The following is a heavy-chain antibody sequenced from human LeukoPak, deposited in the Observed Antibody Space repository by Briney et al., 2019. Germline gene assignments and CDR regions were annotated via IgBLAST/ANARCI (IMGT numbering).Heavy chain of an antibody. Sequence: GESLKISCKGSGYSFTSYWIGWVRQMPGKGLEWMGIIYSPSFQGQVTISADKSISTAYLQWSSLKASDTAMYYCARQGQQLEVGYWGQGTLVTVSS. CDR2: IY. CDR1: GYSFTSYW. D-gene: IGHD6-13*01. V-gene: IGHV5-51*01. J-gene: IGHJ4*02. CDR3: ARQGQQLEVGY.